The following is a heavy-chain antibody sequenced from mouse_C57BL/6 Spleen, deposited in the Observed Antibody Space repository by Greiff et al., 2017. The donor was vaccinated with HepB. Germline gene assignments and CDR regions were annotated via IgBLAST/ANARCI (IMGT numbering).Heavy chain of an antibody. Sequence: EVQRVESGGGLVKPGGSLKLSCAASGFTFSSYAMSWVRQTPEKRLEWVATISDGGSYTYYPDNVKGRFTISRDNAKNNLYLQMSHLKSEDTAMYYCARGGNPFAYWGQGTLVTVSA. CDR1: GFTFSSYA. V-gene: IGHV5-4*01. J-gene: IGHJ3*01. CDR3: ARGGNPFAY. D-gene: IGHD2-1*01. CDR2: ISDGGSYT.